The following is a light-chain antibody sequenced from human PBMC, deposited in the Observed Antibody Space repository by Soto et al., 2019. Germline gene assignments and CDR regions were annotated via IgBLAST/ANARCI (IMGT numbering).Light chain of an antibody. V-gene: IGKV1-39*01. Sequence: DIQMTQSPSSLSASVGDRITITCRASQNLGDYLNWYQQKPGMPPKLLIYRTSSLQGGVPSRFIGSGSGAHFTLTISGLRPEEFATYFCQQGQATPYTFGQGTVLDIK. CDR3: QQGQATPYT. J-gene: IGKJ2*01. CDR2: RTS. CDR1: QNLGDY.